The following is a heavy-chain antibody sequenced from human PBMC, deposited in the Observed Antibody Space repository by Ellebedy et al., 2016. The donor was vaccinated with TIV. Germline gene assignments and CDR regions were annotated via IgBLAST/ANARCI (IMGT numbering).Heavy chain of an antibody. CDR2: IYYSGST. J-gene: IGHJ3*02. CDR3: ARGRRCDFWSGRPHAFDI. D-gene: IGHD3-3*01. V-gene: IGHV4-59*12. CDR1: GGSISSYY. Sequence: MPSETLSLICTVSGGSISSYYWSWIRQPPGKGLEWIGYIYYSGSTNYNPSLKSRVTISVDTSKNQFSLKLSSVTTADTAVYYCARGRRCDFWSGRPHAFDIWGQGTMVTVSS.